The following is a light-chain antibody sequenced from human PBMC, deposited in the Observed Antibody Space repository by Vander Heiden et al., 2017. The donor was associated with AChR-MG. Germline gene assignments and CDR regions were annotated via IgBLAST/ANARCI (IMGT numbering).Light chain of an antibody. CDR2: AAS. J-gene: IGKJ5*01. Sequence: DIQMTQSPSSLSASVGDRVTITCRASQSISSYLNWYQQKPGKAPKLLIYAASSLQSGVPSRFSGSGYGTDFTLTISSLQPEDFATYYCQQSDSTPQITFGQRTRLEIK. CDR1: QSISSY. V-gene: IGKV1-39*01. CDR3: QQSDSTPQIT.